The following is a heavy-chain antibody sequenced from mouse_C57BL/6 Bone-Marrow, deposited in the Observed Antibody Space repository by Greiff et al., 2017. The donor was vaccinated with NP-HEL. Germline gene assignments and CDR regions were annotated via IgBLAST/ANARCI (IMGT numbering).Heavy chain of an antibody. CDR3: ARKRAVVGPWYFDV. D-gene: IGHD1-1*01. V-gene: IGHV1-26*01. CDR2: INPNNGGT. J-gene: IGHJ1*03. CDR1: GYTFTDYY. Sequence: EVQLQQSGPELVKPGASVKISCKASGYTFTDYYMNWVKQSHGKSLEWIGDINPNNGGTSYNQKFKGKATLTVDKSSSTAYMELRSLTSEDSAVYYCARKRAVVGPWYFDVWGTGTTVTVSS.